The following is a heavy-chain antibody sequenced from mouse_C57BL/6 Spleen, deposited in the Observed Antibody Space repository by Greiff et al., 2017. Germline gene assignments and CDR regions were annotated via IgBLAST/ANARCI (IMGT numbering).Heavy chain of an antibody. J-gene: IGHJ2*01. V-gene: IGHV6-3*01. CDR1: GFTFSNYW. Sequence: EVHLVESGGGLVQPGGSMKLSCVASGFTFSNYWMNWVRQSPEKGLEWVAQIRLKSDNYATHYAESVKGRFTISRDDSKSSVYLQMNNLRAEDTGIYYCTRGKDGYYFDYWGQGTTLTVSS. D-gene: IGHD2-3*01. CDR2: IRLKSDNYAT. CDR3: TRGKDGYYFDY.